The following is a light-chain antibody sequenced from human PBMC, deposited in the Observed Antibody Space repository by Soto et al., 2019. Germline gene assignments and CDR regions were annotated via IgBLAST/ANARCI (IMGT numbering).Light chain of an antibody. V-gene: IGLV2-14*01. CDR2: DVS. Sequence: QSALTQPASVSGSPGQSITVSCTGTTSDVGGYDYVAWYQQHPGKAPKLMIYDVSSRPSGVSNRFSGSKSGNTASLTISGLQAEDEADYYCSSYLGSRPLSGVFGTGTKVTVL. CDR1: TSDVGGYDY. J-gene: IGLJ1*01. CDR3: SSYLGSRPLSGV.